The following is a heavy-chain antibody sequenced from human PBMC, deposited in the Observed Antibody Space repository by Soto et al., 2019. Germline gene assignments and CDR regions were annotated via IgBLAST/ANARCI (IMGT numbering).Heavy chain of an antibody. Sequence: DVQLVESGGGLVQPGRSLRLSCAASGFTFDEYGMHWVRQAPGKGLEWVSGISWNSRYIGYADSVKGRFTISRDNAKNSLILQMSSLRVEDTALYYCAKDKGKDSSSPAQYCGMDVWGQGTTVTVSS. V-gene: IGHV3-9*01. CDR3: AKDKGKDSSSPAQYCGMDV. J-gene: IGHJ6*02. CDR1: GFTFDEYG. CDR2: ISWNSRYI. D-gene: IGHD6-6*01.